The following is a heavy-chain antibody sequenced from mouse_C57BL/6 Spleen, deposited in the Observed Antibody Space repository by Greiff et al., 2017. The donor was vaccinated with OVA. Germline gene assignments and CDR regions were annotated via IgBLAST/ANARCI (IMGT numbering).Heavy chain of an antibody. V-gene: IGHV2-6*03. D-gene: IGHD1-1*01. CDR3: ARGGGYYGSSYDAMDY. CDR2: IWSDGST. Sequence: VQLQESGPGLVAPSQSLSITCTVSGFSLTSYGVHWVRQPPGKGLEWLVVIWSDGSTTYNSALNSRLSISKDNSKSQVFLKMNSLQTDDTAMYYCARGGGYYGSSYDAMDYWGQGTSVTVSS. J-gene: IGHJ4*01. CDR1: GFSLTSYG.